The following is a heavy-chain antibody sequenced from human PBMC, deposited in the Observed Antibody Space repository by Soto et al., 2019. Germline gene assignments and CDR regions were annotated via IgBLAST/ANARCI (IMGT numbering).Heavy chain of an antibody. CDR2: IYYSGRT. D-gene: IGHD1-26*01. Sequence: QVQLQESGPGLVKPSQTLSLTCTVSGGSISSGGYYWSWFRQHPGKGLEWIGYIYYSGRTYYNPSLKSRVTISVDTSKNQFSLQLSSVTAADTAVYYCARESDGSFAFAIWGQGTMVTVSS. V-gene: IGHV4-31*03. J-gene: IGHJ3*02. CDR3: ARESDGSFAFAI. CDR1: GGSISSGGYY.